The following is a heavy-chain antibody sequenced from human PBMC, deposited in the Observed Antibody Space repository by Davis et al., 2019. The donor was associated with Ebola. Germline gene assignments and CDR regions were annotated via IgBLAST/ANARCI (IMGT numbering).Heavy chain of an antibody. CDR3: SGSYRGFDY. CDR1: PFTFSGSA. Sequence: PGGSLRLSCAASPFTFSGSAMHWVRQASGKGLECVGLIRSKANSYATAYAASVKGRFTISRDDSKNTAYLQMNSLKTEDTAVYYCSGSYRGFDYWGQGTLVTVSS. J-gene: IGHJ4*02. D-gene: IGHD1-26*01. CDR2: IRSKANSYAT. V-gene: IGHV3-73*01.